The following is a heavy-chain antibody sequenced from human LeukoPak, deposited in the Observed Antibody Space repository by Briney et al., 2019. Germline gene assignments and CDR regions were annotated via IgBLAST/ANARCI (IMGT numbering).Heavy chain of an antibody. CDR3: TAKPYVSVRDY. V-gene: IGHV3-15*01. CDR2: IKSKTDGGTI. Sequence: PGGSLRLSCAVSGFTVDSAFVTWVRQPPGKGLECVGRIKSKTDGGTIDYAAPVKGRFTISRDDSKNTLFLQMNSLKTEDTAVYYRTAKPYVSVRDYWGQGTLVTVSS. CDR1: GFTVDSAF. D-gene: IGHD3-10*02. J-gene: IGHJ4*02.